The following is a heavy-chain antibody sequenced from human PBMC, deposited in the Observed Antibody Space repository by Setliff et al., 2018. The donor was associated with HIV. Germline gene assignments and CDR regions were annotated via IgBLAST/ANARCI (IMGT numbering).Heavy chain of an antibody. CDR3: ARHVGDTFDI. CDR1: GYSFTNNW. Sequence: GESLKISCKGSGYSFTNNWIGWVRQMPGKGLEWMGITHPEDSDTRYNPSIQGQVTMSTNKSISTAYLQWNSLKASDTAMYYCARHVGDTFDIWGQGTMVTVSS. D-gene: IGHD3-16*01. CDR2: THPEDSDT. J-gene: IGHJ3*02. V-gene: IGHV5-51*01.